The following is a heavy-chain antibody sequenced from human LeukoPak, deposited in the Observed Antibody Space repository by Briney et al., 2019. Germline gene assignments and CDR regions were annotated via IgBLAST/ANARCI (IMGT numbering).Heavy chain of an antibody. CDR3: ARGLTVTPDY. Sequence: SETLSLTCAVYGGSFSGYYWSWIRQPPGKGLEWIGEINHSGSTHYNPSLKSRVTISVDTSKNQFSLKLSSVTAADTAVYYCARGLTVTPDYWGQGTLVTVSS. V-gene: IGHV4-34*01. D-gene: IGHD4-17*01. CDR2: INHSGST. CDR1: GGSFSGYY. J-gene: IGHJ4*02.